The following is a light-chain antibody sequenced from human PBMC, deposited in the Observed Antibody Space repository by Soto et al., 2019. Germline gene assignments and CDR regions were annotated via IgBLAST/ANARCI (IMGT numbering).Light chain of an antibody. Sequence: EIVLTQSPGTLSLSPGERATLSCRASQSVSSSYLAWYQQKPGQAPRLLIYGASSRATGIPDRFGGSRSGTDFTLTISRLETEDFAVYYYQQYGSSPPYTFGQGTKLEIK. CDR2: GAS. CDR1: QSVSSSY. V-gene: IGKV3-20*01. CDR3: QQYGSSPPYT. J-gene: IGKJ2*01.